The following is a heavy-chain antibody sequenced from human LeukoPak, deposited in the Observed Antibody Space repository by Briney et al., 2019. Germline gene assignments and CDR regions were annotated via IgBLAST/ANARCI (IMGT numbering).Heavy chain of an antibody. D-gene: IGHD5-18*01. Sequence: PSQTLSLTCTVSGGSISSGGYYWSWIRQHPGKGLEWIGYIYYSGSTYYNPSLKSRVTISVDTSKNQFSLKLSSVTAADTVVYYCASQDSYGYGTYFDPWGQGTLVTVSS. V-gene: IGHV4-31*03. CDR3: ASQDSYGYGTYFDP. J-gene: IGHJ5*02. CDR1: GGSISSGGYY. CDR2: IYYSGST.